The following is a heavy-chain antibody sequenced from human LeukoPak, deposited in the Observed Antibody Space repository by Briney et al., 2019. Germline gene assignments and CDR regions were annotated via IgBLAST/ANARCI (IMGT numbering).Heavy chain of an antibody. D-gene: IGHD5-18*01. Sequence: TSETLSLTCAVYGGSFSGYYWSWIRQPPGKGLEWIGEINHSGSTNYNPSLKSRVTISADTSKNQFSLTLGSVSATDTAVYYCASPRGFSYGYFDNWGQGTLVTVSS. J-gene: IGHJ4*02. CDR2: INHSGST. V-gene: IGHV4-34*01. CDR1: GGSFSGYY. CDR3: ASPRGFSYGYFDN.